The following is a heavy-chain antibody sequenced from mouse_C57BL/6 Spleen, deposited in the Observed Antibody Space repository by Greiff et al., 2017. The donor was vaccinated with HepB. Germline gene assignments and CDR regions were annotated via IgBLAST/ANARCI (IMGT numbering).Heavy chain of an antibody. CDR2: IRLKSDNYAT. Sequence: EVMLVESGGGLVQPGGSMKLSCVASGFTFSNYWMNWVRQSPEKGLEWVAQIRLKSDNYATHYAESVKGRFTISRDDSKSSVYLQMNNLRAEDTGIYYCTGVTTVVATGFDYWGQGTTLTVSS. CDR3: TGVTTVVATGFDY. J-gene: IGHJ2*01. V-gene: IGHV6-3*01. D-gene: IGHD1-1*01. CDR1: GFTFSNYW.